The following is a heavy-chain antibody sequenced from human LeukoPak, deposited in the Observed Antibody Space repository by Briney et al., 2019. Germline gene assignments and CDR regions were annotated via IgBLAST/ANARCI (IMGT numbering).Heavy chain of an antibody. V-gene: IGHV3-23*01. Sequence: GGSLRLSCAASGFTFSSYAMSWVRQAPGKGLEWVSAISGSGGSTYYADSVKGRFTISRDNSKSTLYLQMNSLRAEDTAVYYCAKATRIITMIVVVIPYYFDYWGQGTLVTVSS. CDR2: ISGSGGST. D-gene: IGHD3-22*01. J-gene: IGHJ4*02. CDR1: GFTFSSYA. CDR3: AKATRIITMIVVVIPYYFDY.